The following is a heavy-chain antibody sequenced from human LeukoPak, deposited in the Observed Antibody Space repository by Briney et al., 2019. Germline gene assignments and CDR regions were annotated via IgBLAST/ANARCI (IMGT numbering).Heavy chain of an antibody. CDR3: ARDYPVTMIVVVLDV. CDR2: IKQDGSEK. CDR1: GFTFSSYW. D-gene: IGHD3-22*01. Sequence: TGGSLRLSCAASGFTFSSYWMSWVRQAPGKGLEWVANIKQDGSEKYYVDSVKGRFTISRDNAKNSLYLQMNSLRAEDTAVYYCARDYPVTMIVVVLDVWGKGTTVTVSA. J-gene: IGHJ6*04. V-gene: IGHV3-7*01.